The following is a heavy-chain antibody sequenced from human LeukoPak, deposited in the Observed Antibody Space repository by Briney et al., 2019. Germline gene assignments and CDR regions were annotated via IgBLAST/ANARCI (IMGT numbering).Heavy chain of an antibody. J-gene: IGHJ5*02. D-gene: IGHD6-19*01. V-gene: IGHV3-30*18. Sequence: PGGSLRLSCAASGFTFSSYGMHWVRQAPGKGLEWVAAISYDGSNKYYADSVKGRFTISRDNSKNTLYLQMNSLRAEDTAVYYCAKDRAVAGTISHEQELNWFDPWGQGTLVTVSS. CDR3: AKDRAVAGTISHEQELNWFDP. CDR2: ISYDGSNK. CDR1: GFTFSSYG.